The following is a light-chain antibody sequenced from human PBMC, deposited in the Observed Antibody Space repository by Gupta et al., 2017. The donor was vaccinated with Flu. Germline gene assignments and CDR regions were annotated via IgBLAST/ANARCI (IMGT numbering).Light chain of an antibody. CDR3: QKYDEAPWT. V-gene: IGKV1-27*01. CDR2: GAS. CDR1: QGIRSS. Sequence: IQMTQSPSSLSAAVGDTVTITCRASQGIRSSLAWYQQKPGKVPKILIYGASTLHSGAPSRFSGRGFGTYFPLTITSLQPEDVATYYCQKYDEAPWTCGQGTKVEMK. J-gene: IGKJ1*01.